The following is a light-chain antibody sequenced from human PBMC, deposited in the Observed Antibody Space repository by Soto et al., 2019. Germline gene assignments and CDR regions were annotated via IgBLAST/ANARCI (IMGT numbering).Light chain of an antibody. J-gene: IGKJ2*01. CDR3: QQYGSSPYT. Sequence: EIVLTQSPGTLSLSPGERATLSCRASQSVSSTYLAWYQQKPVQAPRLLIYGASIRATGVPDRFSGSGSGTDFTLTISRLEPEDFAVYYCQQYGSSPYTFGQGTKLEIK. CDR1: QSVSSTY. CDR2: GAS. V-gene: IGKV3-20*01.